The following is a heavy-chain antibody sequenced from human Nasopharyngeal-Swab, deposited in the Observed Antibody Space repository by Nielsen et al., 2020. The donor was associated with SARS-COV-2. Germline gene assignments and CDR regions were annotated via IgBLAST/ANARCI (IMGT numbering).Heavy chain of an antibody. CDR3: AKDLNGDYVYYFDY. CDR1: GFTFSSYG. V-gene: IGHV3-30*18. Sequence: GESLKISCAASGFTFSSYGMHWVRQAPGQGLEWGAVISYDGSNKYYADSVKGRFTISRDNSKNTLYLQMNSLRAEDTAVYYCAKDLNGDYVYYFDYWGQGTLVTVSS. CDR2: ISYDGSNK. J-gene: IGHJ4*02. D-gene: IGHD4-17*01.